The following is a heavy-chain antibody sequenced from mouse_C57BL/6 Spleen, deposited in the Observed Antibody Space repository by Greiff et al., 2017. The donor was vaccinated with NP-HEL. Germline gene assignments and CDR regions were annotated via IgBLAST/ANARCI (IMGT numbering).Heavy chain of an antibody. Sequence: QVQLQQPGAELVKPGASVKLSCKASGYTFTSYWMHWVKQRPGQGLEWIGMIHPNSGSTNYNEKFKSKATLTVDKSSSTAYMQLSSLTSEDSAVYYCARAWSNYDLYFDYWGQGTTLTVSS. J-gene: IGHJ2*01. V-gene: IGHV1-64*01. D-gene: IGHD2-5*01. CDR1: GYTFTSYW. CDR2: IHPNSGST. CDR3: ARAWSNYDLYFDY.